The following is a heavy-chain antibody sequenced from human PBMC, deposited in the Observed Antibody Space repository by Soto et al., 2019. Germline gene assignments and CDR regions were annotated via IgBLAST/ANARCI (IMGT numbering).Heavy chain of an antibody. J-gene: IGHJ4*02. V-gene: IGHV3-30-3*01. CDR2: ISYDGSNK. Sequence: QVQLVESGGGVVQPGRSLRLSCAAFGFTFSSYAMHWVRQAPGKGLEWVAVISYDGSNKYYADSVKGRFTISRDNSKNTLYLQMNSLRAEDTAVYYCAPFGVNYWGQGTLVTVSS. CDR1: GFTFSSYA. CDR3: APFGVNY. D-gene: IGHD3-3*01.